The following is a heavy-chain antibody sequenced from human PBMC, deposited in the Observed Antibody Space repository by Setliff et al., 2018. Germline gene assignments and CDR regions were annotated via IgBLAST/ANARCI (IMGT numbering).Heavy chain of an antibody. V-gene: IGHV3-7*01. Sequence: GESLKISCAAPGFTFSSYWMSWVRQAPGKGLEWVANIKQDGSEKYYVDSVKGRFTISRDNAKNSPYLQMNSLRAEDTAVYYCARDGGEYWGQGTLVTVSS. J-gene: IGHJ4*02. D-gene: IGHD3-16*01. CDR2: IKQDGSEK. CDR1: GFTFSSYW. CDR3: ARDGGEY.